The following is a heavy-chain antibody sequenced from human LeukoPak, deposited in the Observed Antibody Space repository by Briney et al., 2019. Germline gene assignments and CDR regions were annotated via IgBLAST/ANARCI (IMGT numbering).Heavy chain of an antibody. D-gene: IGHD3-22*01. CDR2: ISSSSSYI. V-gene: IGHV3-21*01. CDR3: ARDWRWLSVSDY. Sequence: PGGSLRLSCAASGFTFSSYSMNWVRQAPGKGLEWVSSISSSSSYIYYADSVKGRFTISRDNAKNSLYLQMNSLRAEDTAVYYCARDWRWLSVSDYWGQGTLVTVSS. CDR1: GFTFSSYS. J-gene: IGHJ4*02.